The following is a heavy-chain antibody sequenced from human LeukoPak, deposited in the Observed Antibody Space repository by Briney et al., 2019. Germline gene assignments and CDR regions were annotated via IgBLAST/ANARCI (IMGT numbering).Heavy chain of an antibody. Sequence: GGSLRLSCAASGFTVSSNYMSWVRQAPGKGLEWVGFIRSKVYGGTTEYAASVKGRFAISRDDSKSIAYLQMNSPKTEDTAVYYCTRVGYSSSSDFDYWGQGTLVTVSS. CDR2: IRSKVYGGTT. CDR3: TRVGYSSSSDFDY. V-gene: IGHV3-49*04. J-gene: IGHJ4*02. D-gene: IGHD6-6*01. CDR1: GFTVSSNY.